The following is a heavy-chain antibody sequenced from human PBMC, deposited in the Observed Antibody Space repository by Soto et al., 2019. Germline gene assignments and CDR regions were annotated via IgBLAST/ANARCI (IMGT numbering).Heavy chain of an antibody. CDR3: VTSLNYDFWRDGGRHYYFDY. CDR2: IYHSGST. CDR1: GGSISSSSYY. V-gene: IGHV4-39*07. Sequence: SATLSLTCTVSGGSISSSSYYWGWIRQPPGKGLEWIGRIYHSGSTNYNPSLKNRVTISVDKSNNQFSLRLSSVTAADTAVYFCVTSLNYDFWRDGGRHYYFDYWGQGTLVTVSS. J-gene: IGHJ4*02. D-gene: IGHD3-3*01.